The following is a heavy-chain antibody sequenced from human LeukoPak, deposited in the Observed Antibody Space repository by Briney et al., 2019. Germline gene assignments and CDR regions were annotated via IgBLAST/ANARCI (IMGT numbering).Heavy chain of an antibody. CDR2: ITISGHTK. Sequence: GGSLRLSCAASGFTFSSYWMSWVRQAPGKGLEWIADITISGHTKNYADSVKGRFTISRDNAGPSLSLQMNSLRVEDTGVYYCARGDPHADLWGQGTLVTVSS. CDR1: GFTFSSYW. J-gene: IGHJ5*02. CDR3: ARGDPHADL. V-gene: IGHV3-48*04.